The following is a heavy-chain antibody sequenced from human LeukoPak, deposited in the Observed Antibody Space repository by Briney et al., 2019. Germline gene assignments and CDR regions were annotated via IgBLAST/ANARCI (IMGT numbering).Heavy chain of an antibody. CDR3: ARGGTGAFDY. Sequence: GGSLTLACTASGFSFSDYYMSWIRQAPGKGLEWISYISSRSTYISDADSVKGRFTISRDNAKHLLFLQMNSLRVEDTALYYCARGGTGAFDYWGQGILVTVSS. J-gene: IGHJ4*02. D-gene: IGHD2-8*02. V-gene: IGHV3-11*06. CDR2: ISSRSTYI. CDR1: GFSFSDYY.